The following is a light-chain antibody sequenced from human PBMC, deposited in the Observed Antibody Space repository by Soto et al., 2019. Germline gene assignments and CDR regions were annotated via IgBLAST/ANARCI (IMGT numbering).Light chain of an antibody. CDR1: QGIXRW. CDR2: DAS. J-gene: IGKJ1*01. Sequence: DTLMTQSASPLSASVADRVTITCRSSQGIXRWLAWFQQKPGKAPKFLXDDASSFESGGPSRFSGSGSGTDFTPTISRRHPDYCADYYCQQYKRTSTTFGQGTKVDIK. V-gene: IGKV1-5*01. CDR3: QQYKRTSTT.